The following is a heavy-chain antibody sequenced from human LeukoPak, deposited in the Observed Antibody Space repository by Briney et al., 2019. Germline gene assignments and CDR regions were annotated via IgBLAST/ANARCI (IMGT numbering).Heavy chain of an antibody. CDR2: IGSSGAIR. D-gene: IGHD6-19*01. J-gene: IGHJ4*02. CDR3: ALLAVASDFDY. Sequence: GGSLSLSCAVSGFPFSVYEMNWVRQAPGKGLEWVSNIGSSGAIRHYADSVKGRFSISRDSAENSLFLQMNSLRVEDTGIYYCALLAVASDFDYWGQGALVTVSS. CDR1: GFPFSVYE. V-gene: IGHV3-48*03.